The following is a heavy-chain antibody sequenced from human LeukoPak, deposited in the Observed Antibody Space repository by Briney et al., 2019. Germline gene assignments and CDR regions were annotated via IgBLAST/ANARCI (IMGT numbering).Heavy chain of an antibody. V-gene: IGHV1-8*01. D-gene: IGHD2-15*01. J-gene: IGHJ5*02. CDR1: GYTFTSYD. CDR2: MNPNSGNT. CDR3: ARGTGYCSGGSCYYQKNWFDP. Sequence: GASVKVSCKASGYTFTSYDINWVRQATGQGLEWMGWMNPNSGNTGYAQKFQGRVTMTRNTSISTAYMELSSLRSEGTAVYYCARGTGYCSGGSCYYQKNWFDPWGQGTLVTVSS.